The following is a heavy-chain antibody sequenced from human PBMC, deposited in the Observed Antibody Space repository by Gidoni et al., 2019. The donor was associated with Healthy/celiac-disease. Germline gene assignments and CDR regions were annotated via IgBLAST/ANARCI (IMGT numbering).Heavy chain of an antibody. CDR3: AKDSSSWYYYYYYMDV. CDR2: FSGSGGST. Sequence: EVQLLESGGGLVQPGGSLRLSCAASGFTFRSYAMSWVRQAPGKGLEWVSAFSGSGGSTYYADSVKGRFTISRDNSKNTLYLQMNSLRAEDTAVYYCAKDSSSWYYYYYYMDVWGKGTTVTVSS. J-gene: IGHJ6*03. D-gene: IGHD6-13*01. CDR1: GFTFRSYA. V-gene: IGHV3-23*01.